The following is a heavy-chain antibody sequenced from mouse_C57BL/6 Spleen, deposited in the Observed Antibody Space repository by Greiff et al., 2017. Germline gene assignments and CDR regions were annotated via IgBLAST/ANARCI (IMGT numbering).Heavy chain of an antibody. D-gene: IGHD2-4*01. CDR1: GYTFTSYW. J-gene: IGHJ3*01. CDR3: ETPLSNYYDYDSWFAY. V-gene: IGHV1-64*01. Sequence: QVQLQQPGAELVKPGASVKLSCKASGYTFTSYWMHWVKQRPGQGLEWIGMIHPNSGSTNYKEKFKSKATLTVDKSSSTAFMQLRSLTSGDSAVYYCETPLSNYYDYDSWFAYWGQGTLVTVSA. CDR2: IHPNSGST.